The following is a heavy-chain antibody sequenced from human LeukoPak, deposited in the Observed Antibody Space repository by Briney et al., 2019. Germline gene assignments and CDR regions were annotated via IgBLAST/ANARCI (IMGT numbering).Heavy chain of an antibody. Sequence: SETLSLTCTVSGGSISSYYWSWIRQPAGKGLEWIGRIYTSGSTNYNPSLKSRVTMSVDTSKNQFSLKLSSVTAADTAVYYCARDRQQLVRDYYYYYYMDVWGKGTMVTVSS. J-gene: IGHJ6*03. CDR1: GGSISSYY. V-gene: IGHV4-4*07. CDR3: ARDRQQLVRDYYYYYYMDV. CDR2: IYTSGST. D-gene: IGHD6-13*01.